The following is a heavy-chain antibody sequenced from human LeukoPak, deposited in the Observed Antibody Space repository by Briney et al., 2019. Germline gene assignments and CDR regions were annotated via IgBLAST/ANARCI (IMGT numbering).Heavy chain of an antibody. CDR2: IRYDGTNK. CDR3: ARDSRDGSGSYYVDY. D-gene: IGHD3-10*01. CDR1: GFTFSSYG. J-gene: IGHJ4*02. V-gene: IGHV3-30*02. Sequence: QPGGSLRLSCGASGFTFSSYGMHWVRQAPGKGPEWVAFIRYDGTNKYYADSVKGRFTISRDNSKNTLYLQMNSLRAEDTAVYYCARDSRDGSGSYYVDYWGQGTLVTVSS.